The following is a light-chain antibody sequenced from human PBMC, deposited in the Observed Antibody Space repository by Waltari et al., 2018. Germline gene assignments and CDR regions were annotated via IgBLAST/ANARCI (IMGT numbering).Light chain of an antibody. CDR2: AAS. Sequence: DIQMTQSPSSLSASVGDIVTITCRASQGISSCLAWYQQKPGKAPELLIYAASSFQSGVPSRFSGSGSGTDFTLTISSLQPEDFATYYCQQAYSFPLTFVGGTKVEIK. CDR1: QGISSC. CDR3: QQAYSFPLT. V-gene: IGKV1-12*01. J-gene: IGKJ4*01.